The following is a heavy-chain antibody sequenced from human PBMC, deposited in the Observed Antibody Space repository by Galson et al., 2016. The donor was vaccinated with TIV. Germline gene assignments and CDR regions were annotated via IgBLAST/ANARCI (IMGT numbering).Heavy chain of an antibody. V-gene: IGHV5-51*03. CDR2: MKPGDSDT. D-gene: IGHD2-21*02. Sequence: QSGAEVKKPGESLKISCQDSGYILTNFWIAWVRQMPGQGLEWMGIMKPGDSDTRYSPSFQGQVTISVDKSTTTAYLQWSSLKASDTAMYYCARVSRREVTDWYFDLWGRGTLVTVSS. CDR3: ARVSRREVTDWYFDL. CDR1: GYILTNFW. J-gene: IGHJ2*01.